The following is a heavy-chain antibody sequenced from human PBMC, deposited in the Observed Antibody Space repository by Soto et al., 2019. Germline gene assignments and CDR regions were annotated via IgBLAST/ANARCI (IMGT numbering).Heavy chain of an antibody. CDR1: GYTFSTYD. V-gene: IGHV1-8*01. D-gene: IGHD3-10*01. CDR3: ANVSRRGSAIDFDY. J-gene: IGHJ4*02. Sequence: QVQLVQSGAEVKKPGASVKVSCKASGYTFSTYDINWVRQATGQGLEWMGWMNPSSGDTGYAQKFQGRVTMTRDTSTTTAYMELYSLRSEDTAVYYCANVSRRGSAIDFDYWGQGTLVTVSP. CDR2: MNPSSGDT.